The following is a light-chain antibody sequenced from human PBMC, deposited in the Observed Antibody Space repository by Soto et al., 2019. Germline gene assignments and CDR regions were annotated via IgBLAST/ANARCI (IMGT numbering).Light chain of an antibody. CDR2: EDN. J-gene: IGLJ3*02. CDR3: QSYDSDNQV. Sequence: NFMLTQPHSVSESPGKKVTISCTRTSGSIASNYVQWFQQRPGSSPTTVMFEDNQRPSGVPDRFSGSIDSSSNSASLTISGLRTEDEADYYCQSYDSDNQVFGGGTKLTV. CDR1: SGSIASNY. V-gene: IGLV6-57*01.